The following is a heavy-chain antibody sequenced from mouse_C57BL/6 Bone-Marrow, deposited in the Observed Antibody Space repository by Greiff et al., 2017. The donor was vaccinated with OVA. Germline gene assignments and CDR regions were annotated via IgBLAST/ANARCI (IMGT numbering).Heavy chain of an antibody. CDR2: INYDGSST. D-gene: IGHD1-1*01. Sequence: EVKLMESEGGLVQPGSSMKLSCTASGFTFSDYYMAWVRQVPEKGLEWVANINYDGSSTYYLDSLKSRFIISRDNAKNILYLQMSSLKSEDTATYYCASYYGSSYPLYAMDYWGQGTSVTVSS. V-gene: IGHV5-16*01. J-gene: IGHJ4*01. CDR3: ASYYGSSYPLYAMDY. CDR1: GFTFSDYY.